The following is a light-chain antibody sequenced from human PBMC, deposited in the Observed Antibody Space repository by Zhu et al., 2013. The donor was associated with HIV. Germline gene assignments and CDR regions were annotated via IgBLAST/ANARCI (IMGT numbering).Light chain of an antibody. CDR2: GTS. Sequence: EIVLTQSPDSVSLSPGETATLSCRASHRVSSAYLAWYQQIPGQAPRLLISGTSNRATGIPDRFSGSGSGTDFTLTISGVEPEDFALYYCQQYGSSPLTFGGGTKVEIK. CDR3: QQYGSSPLT. CDR1: HRVSSAY. J-gene: IGKJ4*01. V-gene: IGKV3-20*01.